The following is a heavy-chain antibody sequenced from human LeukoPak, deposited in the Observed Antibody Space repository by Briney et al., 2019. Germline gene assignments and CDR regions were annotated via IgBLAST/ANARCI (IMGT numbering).Heavy chain of an antibody. Sequence: SETLSLTCTVSGGSISSSSYYWGWIRQPPGKGLEWIGSIYYSGSTYYNPSLKSRVTISVDTSKNQFSLKLSSVTAADTAVYYCARPPGSWYVDAFDIWGQGTMVTVSS. CDR2: IYYSGST. J-gene: IGHJ3*02. CDR3: ARPPGSWYVDAFDI. D-gene: IGHD6-13*01. V-gene: IGHV4-39*01. CDR1: GGSISSSSYY.